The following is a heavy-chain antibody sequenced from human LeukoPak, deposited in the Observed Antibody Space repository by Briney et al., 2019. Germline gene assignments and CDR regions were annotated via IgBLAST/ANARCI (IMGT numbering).Heavy chain of an antibody. V-gene: IGHV3-21*01. CDR3: ARERSPTSGFMDY. D-gene: IGHD3-3*01. J-gene: IGHJ4*02. CDR2: ISSSSSYI. CDR1: GFTFSDYG. Sequence: GGSLRLSCAASGFTFSDYGINWVRQAPGKGLEWVSFISSSSSYIYYVDSVKGRFTISRDNAKNSLYLQMNSLSAEDTAVYYCARERSPTSGFMDYWGQGTSVTVSS.